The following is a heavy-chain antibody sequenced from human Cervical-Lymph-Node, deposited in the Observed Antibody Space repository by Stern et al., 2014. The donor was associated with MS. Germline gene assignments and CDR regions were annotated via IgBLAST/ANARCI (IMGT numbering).Heavy chain of an antibody. CDR2: INPNSGCT. D-gene: IGHD3-3*01. CDR1: DYIFTDYY. V-gene: IGHV1-2*02. J-gene: IGHJ4*01. Sequence: VQLVESAAEAKAPGDSMKVSCRASDYIFTDYYLHWVRQAPGQGLEWLGWINPNSGCTNYAQNFQGRVTMPRDTSISTAYMELRWLGYADTAVYYCARGSGTAYDLRGDYWGQGTLVTVSS. CDR3: ARGSGTAYDLRGDY.